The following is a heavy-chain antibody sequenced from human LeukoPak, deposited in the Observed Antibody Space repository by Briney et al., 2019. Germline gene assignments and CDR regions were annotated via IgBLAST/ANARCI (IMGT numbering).Heavy chain of an antibody. D-gene: IGHD3-16*01. J-gene: IGHJ5*02. CDR1: GFTFSSYV. CDR3: ARLNWDDGGVSGFDQ. Sequence: GGSLRLSCAASGFTFSSYVVHWVRQAPGKGLEWVAIISYDGTNKYYTDSVKGRFTISRDNSKNTLYLQMNSLRVEDTAVYYCARLNWDDGGVSGFDQWGQGILVTVSS. V-gene: IGHV3-30-3*01. CDR2: ISYDGTNK.